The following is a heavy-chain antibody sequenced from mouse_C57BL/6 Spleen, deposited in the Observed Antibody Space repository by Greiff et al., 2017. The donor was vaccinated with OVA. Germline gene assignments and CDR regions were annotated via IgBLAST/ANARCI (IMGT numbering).Heavy chain of an antibody. D-gene: IGHD4-1*01. Sequence: QVQLKQSGAELVRPGASVKLSCKASGYTFTDYYINWVKQRPGQGLEWIARIYPGSGNTYYNEKFKGKATLTAEKSSSTAYMQLSSLTSEDSAVYFCARVGNGDVCVYGGQGTLVTVSA. CDR2: IYPGSGNT. CDR3: ARVGNGDVCVY. V-gene: IGHV1-76*01. CDR1: GYTFTDYY. J-gene: IGHJ3*01.